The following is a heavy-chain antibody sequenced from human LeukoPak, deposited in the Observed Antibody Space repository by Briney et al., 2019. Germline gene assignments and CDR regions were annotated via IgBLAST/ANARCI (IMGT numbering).Heavy chain of an antibody. CDR1: GFTFSSYA. V-gene: IGHV3-23*01. CDR3: AKGTYGDYVLSPLDY. Sequence: PGGSLRLSCAASGFTFSSYAMSWVRQAPGKGLGWVSAISGSGGSTYYADSVKGRFTISRDNSKNTLYLQMNSLRAEDTAVYYCAKGTYGDYVLSPLDYWGQGTLVTVSS. CDR2: ISGSGGST. D-gene: IGHD4-17*01. J-gene: IGHJ4*02.